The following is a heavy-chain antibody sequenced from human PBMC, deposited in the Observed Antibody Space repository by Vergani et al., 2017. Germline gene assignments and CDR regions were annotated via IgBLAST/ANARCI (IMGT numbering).Heavy chain of an antibody. V-gene: IGHV4-59*01. CDR1: GGSISSYY. Sequence: QVQLQESGPGLVKPSETLSLTCTVSGGSISSYYWSWTRQPPGKGLEWIGYIYYSGSTNYNPSLKSRVTIAVDTSKSQFSLEPSSVTAADTAVYYCARGVESSGFDYWGQGTLVTVSS. D-gene: IGHD6-19*01. CDR3: ARGVESSGFDY. J-gene: IGHJ4*02. CDR2: IYYSGST.